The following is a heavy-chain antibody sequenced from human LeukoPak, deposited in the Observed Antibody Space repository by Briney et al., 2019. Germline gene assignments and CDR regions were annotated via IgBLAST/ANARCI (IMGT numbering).Heavy chain of an antibody. CDR1: GYSFTSYW. D-gene: IGHD3-22*01. Sequence: GESLKISCKGSGYSFTSYWIGWVRQMPGKGLEWMGIIYPADSDTRYSPSFQSQVTISADKSISTAYLQWSSLKASDTAMYYCARGMYYYDSSGYHDYYYYMDVWGKGTTVTVSS. V-gene: IGHV5-51*01. J-gene: IGHJ6*03. CDR2: IYPADSDT. CDR3: ARGMYYYDSSGYHDYYYYMDV.